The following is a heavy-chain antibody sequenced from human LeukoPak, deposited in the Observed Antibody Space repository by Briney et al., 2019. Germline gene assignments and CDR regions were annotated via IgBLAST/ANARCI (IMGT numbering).Heavy chain of an antibody. V-gene: IGHV4-59*12. J-gene: IGHJ4*02. CDR1: GGSISSYY. CDR3: AGKAVAGPYFDY. CDR2: IYYSGST. D-gene: IGHD6-19*01. Sequence: PSETLSLTCTVSGGSISSYYWSWIRQPPGKGLEWIGYIYYSGSTNYNPSLKSRVSISVDTSKNQFSLKLTSVTAADTAVYYCAGKAVAGPYFDYWGQGTLVTVSS.